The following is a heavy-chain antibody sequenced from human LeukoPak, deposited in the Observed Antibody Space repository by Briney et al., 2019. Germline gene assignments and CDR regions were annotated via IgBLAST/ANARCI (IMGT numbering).Heavy chain of an antibody. CDR3: AKGLKATVTWYYYGMDV. CDR2: ISGSGGST. CDR1: GFTFSSYA. V-gene: IGHV3-23*01. D-gene: IGHD4-17*01. Sequence: PGGSLRLSCAASGFTFSSYAMSWVRQAPGKGLEWVSAISGSGGSTYYADSVKSRFTISRDNSKNTLYLQMNSLRAEDTAVYYCAKGLKATVTWYYYGMDVWGQGTTVTVSS. J-gene: IGHJ6*02.